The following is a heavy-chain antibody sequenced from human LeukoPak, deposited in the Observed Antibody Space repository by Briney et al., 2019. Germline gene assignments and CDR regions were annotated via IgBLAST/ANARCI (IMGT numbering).Heavy chain of an antibody. D-gene: IGHD4-17*01. CDR3: ARGINDYGENFDY. CDR2: IYYSGST. V-gene: IGHV4-59*01. J-gene: IGHJ4*02. Sequence: SETLSLTCTVSGGSISSYYWSWIRQPPGKGLEWIGYIYYSGSTNYNPSLKSRATISVDTSKNQFSLKLSSVTAADTAVYYCARGINDYGENFDYWGQGTLVTVSS. CDR1: GGSISSYY.